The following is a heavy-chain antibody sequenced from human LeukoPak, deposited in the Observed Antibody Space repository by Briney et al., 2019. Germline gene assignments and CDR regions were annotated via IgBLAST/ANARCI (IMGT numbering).Heavy chain of an antibody. J-gene: IGHJ5*02. Sequence: SETLSLTCTVSGGSISSSSYYWGWIRQPPGKGLEWIGSIYYSGSTYYNPSLKSRVTISADTSKNQFSLKLSSVTAADTAVYYCARDHPDGEQQLDPYNWFDPWGQGTLVTVSS. CDR2: IYYSGST. CDR1: GGSISSSSYY. CDR3: ARDHPDGEQQLDPYNWFDP. V-gene: IGHV4-39*07. D-gene: IGHD6-13*01.